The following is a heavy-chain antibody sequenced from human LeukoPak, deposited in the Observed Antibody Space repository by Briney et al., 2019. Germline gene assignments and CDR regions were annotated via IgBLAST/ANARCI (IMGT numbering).Heavy chain of an antibody. V-gene: IGHV4-4*07. CDR2: IYTSGST. D-gene: IGHD5-18*01. J-gene: IGHJ6*03. CDR3: ARGLVAMAASYYYYYYMDV. Sequence: SETLSLTCTVSGGSISSYYRSWIRQPAGKGLEWIGRIYTSGSTNYNPSLKSRVTMSVDTSKNQFSLKLSSVTAADTAVYYCARGLVAMAASYYYYYYMDVWGKGTTVTVSS. CDR1: GGSISSYY.